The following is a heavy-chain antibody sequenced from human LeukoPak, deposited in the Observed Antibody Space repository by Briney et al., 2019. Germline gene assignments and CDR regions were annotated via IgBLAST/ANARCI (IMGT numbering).Heavy chain of an antibody. J-gene: IGHJ6*03. CDR3: ARAIRHFGYYYYYMDV. CDR1: GGSFSGYY. Sequence: PSETLSLTCAVYGGSFSGYYWSWIRQPPGKGLEWIGEINHSGRTNYNPSLKSRVTISVDTSKNQFSLKLSSVTAADTAVYYCARAIRHFGYYYYYMDVWGKGTTVTISS. CDR2: INHSGRT. D-gene: IGHD3-9*01. V-gene: IGHV4-34*01.